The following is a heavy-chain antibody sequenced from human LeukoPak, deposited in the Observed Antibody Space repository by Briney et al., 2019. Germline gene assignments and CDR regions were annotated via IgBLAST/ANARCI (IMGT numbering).Heavy chain of an antibody. CDR1: GFTFSSYA. D-gene: IGHD6-13*01. J-gene: IGHJ4*02. V-gene: IGHV3-30*04. CDR3: ARGRSSWLYYFDY. CDR2: ISYDGSNK. Sequence: PGGSLRPSCAASGFTFSSYAMHWVRQAPGKGLEWVAVISYDGSNKYYADSVKGRFTISRDNSKNTLYLQMNSLRAEDTAVYYCARGRSSWLYYFDYWGQGTLVTVSS.